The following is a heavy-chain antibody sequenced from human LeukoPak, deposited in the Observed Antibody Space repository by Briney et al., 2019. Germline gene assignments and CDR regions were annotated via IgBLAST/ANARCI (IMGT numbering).Heavy chain of an antibody. CDR1: GFTFSSYA. D-gene: IGHD2-15*01. V-gene: IGHV3-23*01. CDR3: AKDQDWDIVVVVAAFFDY. CDR2: ISGSGGST. J-gene: IGHJ4*02. Sequence: GGSLRLSCAASGFTFSSYAMSWVRQAPGKGLEWVSAISGSGGSTYYADSVKGRFTISRDNSKNTLYLQMNSLRAEDTAVYYCAKDQDWDIVVVVAAFFDYWGQGTLVTVSS.